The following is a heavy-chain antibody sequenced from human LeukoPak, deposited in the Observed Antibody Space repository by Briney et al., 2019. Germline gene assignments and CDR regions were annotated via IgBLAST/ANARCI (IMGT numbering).Heavy chain of an antibody. V-gene: IGHV3-53*01. J-gene: IGHJ5*02. CDR2: IYSGGGT. CDR3: ARDPPGIAAGGNGA. CDR1: GVTVSNNY. D-gene: IGHD6-13*01. Sequence: PGGSLRLSCVASGVTVSNNYMCWVRQAPGKGLEWVSLIYSGGGTSYADSVEGRFTTSRDASKNTVYLQMNSLRPEDTAIYYCARDPPGIAAGGNGAWGQGTLVTVSS.